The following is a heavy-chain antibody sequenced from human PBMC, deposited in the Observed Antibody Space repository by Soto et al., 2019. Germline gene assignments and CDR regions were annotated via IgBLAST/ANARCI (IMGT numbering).Heavy chain of an antibody. Sequence: SLRLSCAASGFTFSSYAMSWVRQAPGKGLEWVSAISGSGGSTYYADSVKGRFTISRDNSKNTLYLQMNSLRAEDTAVYYCAKPPLYSSGWYYFDYWGRGTLVTVSS. V-gene: IGHV3-23*01. D-gene: IGHD6-19*01. J-gene: IGHJ4*02. CDR1: GFTFSSYA. CDR2: ISGSGGST. CDR3: AKPPLYSSGWYYFDY.